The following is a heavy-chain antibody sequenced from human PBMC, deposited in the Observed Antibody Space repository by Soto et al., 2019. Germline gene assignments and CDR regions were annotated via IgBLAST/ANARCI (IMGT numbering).Heavy chain of an antibody. Sequence: QVQLVQSGAEVKKPGASVKVSCKASGYTFTSYAMHWVRQAPGQRLEWMGWINAGNGNTKYSQKFQGRVTITRDTSASTAYMELSSLRSEDTAVYYCAREGLSSGWRVPVDYWGQGTLVTVSS. D-gene: IGHD6-19*01. J-gene: IGHJ4*02. CDR3: AREGLSSGWRVPVDY. V-gene: IGHV1-3*01. CDR1: GYTFTSYA. CDR2: INAGNGNT.